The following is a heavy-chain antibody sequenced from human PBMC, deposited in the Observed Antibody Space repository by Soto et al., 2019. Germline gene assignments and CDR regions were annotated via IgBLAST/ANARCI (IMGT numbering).Heavy chain of an antibody. Sequence: GASVSLCKASGYSFTSYYIHWVRQAPGQGLEWMGIINPSSSTTYAQKFQGRVTMTRDTSTSTVYMELSSLRSEDTAVYYCARVGCSGGSCYAVDSWGQGPLVTVSS. CDR2: INPSSST. V-gene: IGHV1-46*01. J-gene: IGHJ4*02. D-gene: IGHD2-15*01. CDR3: ARVGCSGGSCYAVDS. CDR1: GYSFTSYY.